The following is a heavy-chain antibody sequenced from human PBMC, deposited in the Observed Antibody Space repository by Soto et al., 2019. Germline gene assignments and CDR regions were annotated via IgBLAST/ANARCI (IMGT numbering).Heavy chain of an antibody. CDR3: KSSSH. J-gene: IGHJ4*02. V-gene: IGHV3-30*03. CDR2: ISYDGSNK. CDR1: GFTFSSYG. D-gene: IGHD6-13*01. Sequence: QVQLVESGGGVVQPGRSLRLSCAASGFTFSSYGMHWVRQAPGKGLEWVAVISYDGSNKYYADSVKGRFTISRDNSKNTLYLQMNSLRAEDTAVYYCKSSSHWGQGTLVTVSS.